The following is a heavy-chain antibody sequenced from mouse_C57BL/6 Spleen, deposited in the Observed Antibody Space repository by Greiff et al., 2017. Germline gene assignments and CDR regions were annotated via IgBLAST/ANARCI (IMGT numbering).Heavy chain of an antibody. D-gene: IGHD2-2*01. J-gene: IGHJ4*01. CDR1: GYTFTSYW. CDR2: IYPSDSET. V-gene: IGHV1-61*01. Sequence: QVQLQQPGAELVRPGSSVKLSCKASGYTFTSYWMDWVKQRPGQGLEWIGNIYPSDSETHYNQKFKDKATLTVDKSSSTAYMQLSSLTSEDSAVXYCARGLRHYYAMDYWGQGTSVTVSS. CDR3: ARGLRHYYAMDY.